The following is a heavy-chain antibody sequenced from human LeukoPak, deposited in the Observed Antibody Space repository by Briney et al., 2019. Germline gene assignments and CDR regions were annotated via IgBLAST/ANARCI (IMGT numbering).Heavy chain of an antibody. CDR2: IYYSGST. CDR1: GFTFSSYSMN. D-gene: IGHD2-2*03. CDR3: ARLDIVVVPAAIWSAFDI. Sequence: PGGSLRLSCAASGFTFSSYSMNWVRQAPGKGLEWIGSIYYSGSTYYNPSLKSRVTISVDTSKNQFSLKLSSVTAADTAVYYCARLDIVVVPAAIWSAFDIWGQGTMVTVSS. J-gene: IGHJ3*02. V-gene: IGHV4-39*01.